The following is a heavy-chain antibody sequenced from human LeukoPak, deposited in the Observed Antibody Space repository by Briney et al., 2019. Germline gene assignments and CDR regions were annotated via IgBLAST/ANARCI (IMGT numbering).Heavy chain of an antibody. Sequence: SETLSLTCTVSGGSISSYYWSWIRQPPGKGLEWIGYIYYSGSTNYNPSLKSRVTISVDTSKNQSSLKLSSVTAADTAVYYCARHSSSWYDNYYYYYGMDVWGQGTTVTVSS. CDR2: IYYSGST. CDR1: GGSISSYY. CDR3: ARHSSSWYDNYYYYYGMDV. D-gene: IGHD6-13*01. J-gene: IGHJ6*02. V-gene: IGHV4-59*01.